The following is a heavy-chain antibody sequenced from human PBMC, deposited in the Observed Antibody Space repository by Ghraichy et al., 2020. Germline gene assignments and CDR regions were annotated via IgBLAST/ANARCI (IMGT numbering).Heavy chain of an antibody. J-gene: IGHJ4*02. D-gene: IGHD1-26*01. CDR1: GFTFSSYA. CDR3: AKASSGSLTSCLDY. Sequence: LSLTCAASGFTFSSYAMSWVRQAPGKGLEWVSVISGSGGSRYYADSVKGRFTISRENSKNTLYLQMNSLRAEDTAVYYCAKASSGSLTSCLDYWGQGTLVTVSS. CDR2: ISGSGGSR. V-gene: IGHV3-23*01.